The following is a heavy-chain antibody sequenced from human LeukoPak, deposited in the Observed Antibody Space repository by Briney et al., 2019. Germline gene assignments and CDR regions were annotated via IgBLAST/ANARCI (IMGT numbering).Heavy chain of an antibody. Sequence: GGSLRLSCAASGFTFSSYSMNWVRQAPGKGLEWVSSISSSSSYIYYADSVKGRFTISRDNSKNTLYLQMNSLRAEDTAVYYCAKDRVAGTGPPRNWGQGTLVTVSS. V-gene: IGHV3-21*04. D-gene: IGHD6-19*01. CDR3: AKDRVAGTGPPRN. CDR2: ISSSSSYI. J-gene: IGHJ4*02. CDR1: GFTFSSYS.